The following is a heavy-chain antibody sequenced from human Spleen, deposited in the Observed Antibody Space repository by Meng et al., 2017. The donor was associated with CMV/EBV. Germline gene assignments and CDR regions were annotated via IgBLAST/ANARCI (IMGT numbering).Heavy chain of an antibody. CDR3: ARAGVVPAAIDY. D-gene: IGHD2-2*01. J-gene: IGHJ4*02. CDR1: GFTFTNYA. V-gene: IGHV3-23*01. Sequence: GESLKISCAASGFTFTNYAMSWVRQAPGKGLEWVSGVSAGGDSTYYADSVKGRFTISRDNAKNSLYLQMNSLRAEDTAVYYCARAGVVPAAIDYWGQGTLVTVSS. CDR2: VSAGGDST.